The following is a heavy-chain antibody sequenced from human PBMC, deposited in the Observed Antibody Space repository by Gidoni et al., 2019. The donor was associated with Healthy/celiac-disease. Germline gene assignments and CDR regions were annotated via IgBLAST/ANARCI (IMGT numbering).Heavy chain of an antibody. CDR2: IYTSGST. D-gene: IGHD6-19*01. CDR3: AGSGDYYGMDV. CDR1: GGPISSGSYY. V-gene: IGHV4-61*02. Sequence: QVQLQESGPGLVKPSQTLSLTCTVSGGPISSGSYYWSWIRQPAGKGLEWIGRIYTSGSTNYNPSLKSRVTISVDTSKNQFSLKLSSVTAADTAVYYCAGSGDYYGMDVWGQGTTVTVSS. J-gene: IGHJ6*02.